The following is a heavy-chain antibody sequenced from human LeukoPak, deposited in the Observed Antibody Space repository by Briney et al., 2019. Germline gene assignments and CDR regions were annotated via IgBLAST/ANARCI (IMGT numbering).Heavy chain of an antibody. D-gene: IGHD2-15*01. Sequence: GASVKVSCKASGYTFTSYGINWVRQATGQGPEWMGWMNPNSGNTGYAQKFQGRVTMTRNTSISTAYMELSSLRSEDTAVYYCARGRWYCSGGSCYYFDYWGQGTLVTVSS. V-gene: IGHV1-8*02. CDR2: MNPNSGNT. J-gene: IGHJ4*02. CDR1: GYTFTSYG. CDR3: ARGRWYCSGGSCYYFDY.